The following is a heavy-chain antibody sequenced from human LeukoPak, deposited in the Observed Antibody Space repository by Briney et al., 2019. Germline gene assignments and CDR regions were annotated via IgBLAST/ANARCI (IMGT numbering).Heavy chain of an antibody. J-gene: IGHJ6*01. V-gene: IGHV3-7*01. CDR3: ARGAVNWIMDV. CDR1: GFTFSSYW. D-gene: IGHD1-26*01. Sequence: GGSLRLSCASSGFTFSSYWMSWVRQAPGKGLEWVANIKQDGSEKYYVDSVKGRFTISRDNAKNSLYLQMNSLRAEDTAVYYCARGAVNWIMDVWGQGTTVTVSS. CDR2: IKQDGSEK.